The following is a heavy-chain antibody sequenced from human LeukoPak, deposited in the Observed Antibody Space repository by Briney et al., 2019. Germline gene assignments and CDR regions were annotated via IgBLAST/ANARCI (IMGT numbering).Heavy chain of an antibody. V-gene: IGHV3-23*01. CDR3: AKTPVVNGDY. J-gene: IGHJ4*02. D-gene: IGHD2-8*02. CDR1: GFSFSTYA. Sequence: GGSLRLSCAASGFSFSTYAMSWVRQARGKGLEWVSIISGSGDSTHYADSVKGRFTISRDNSKNTLFLQMNRLRAEDTAVYYCAKTPVVNGDYWGQGTLVTVSS. CDR2: ISGSGDST.